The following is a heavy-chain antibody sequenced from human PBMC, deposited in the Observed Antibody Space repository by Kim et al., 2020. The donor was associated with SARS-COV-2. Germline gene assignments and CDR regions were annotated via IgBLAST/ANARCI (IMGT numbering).Heavy chain of an antibody. CDR3: ARVEITLTPGIAAPGDYYYGMDV. J-gene: IGHJ6*02. Sequence: ASVKVSCKASGYTFTSYGISWVRQAPGQGLEWMGWISAYNGNTNYAQKLQGRVTMTTDTSTSTAYMELRSLRSDDTAVYYCARVEITLTPGIAAPGDYYYGMDVWGQGTTVTVSS. D-gene: IGHD6-13*01. CDR2: ISAYNGNT. V-gene: IGHV1-18*01. CDR1: GYTFTSYG.